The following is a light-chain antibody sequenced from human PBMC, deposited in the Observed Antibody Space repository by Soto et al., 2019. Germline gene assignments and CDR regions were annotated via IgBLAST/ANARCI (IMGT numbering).Light chain of an antibody. CDR2: DAS. Sequence: IEITGSASSLSASGVDRVAITCQASQNINNYLNWNQQKPGRAPKLLIYDASNLEAGVPSRFRGSGSGTDFTFTISRLQPEDIATYYCHQYENLPTFGQGTRLEIK. CDR1: QNINNY. V-gene: IGKV1-33*01. CDR3: HQYENLPT. J-gene: IGKJ5*01.